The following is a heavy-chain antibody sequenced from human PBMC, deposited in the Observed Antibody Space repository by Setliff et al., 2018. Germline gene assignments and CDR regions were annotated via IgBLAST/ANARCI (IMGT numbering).Heavy chain of an antibody. D-gene: IGHD4-17*01. Sequence: ASVKVSCKASGYTITNFALNWVRQAPGQGPEWMGWINTNSGNPTFAQKFQGRVTITRDTSNSTDYMDLSRLTSDDTAVYYCAREVLSTVVAWDYWGQGTLVTVSS. V-gene: IGHV1-2*02. CDR3: AREVLSTVVAWDY. CDR2: INTNSGNP. J-gene: IGHJ4*02. CDR1: GYTITNFA.